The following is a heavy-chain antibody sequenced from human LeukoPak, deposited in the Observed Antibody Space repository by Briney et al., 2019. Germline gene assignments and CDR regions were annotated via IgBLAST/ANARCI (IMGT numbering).Heavy chain of an antibody. CDR2: IYYSGSI. CDR1: GDSISSGDYY. D-gene: IGHD3-9*01. Sequence: SQTLSLTCTVPGDSISSGDYYWGWIRQPPGKGLEWIGSIYYSGSIYYSPSLKSRVTISVDTSKNQFSLKLSSVTAADTAVYYCARVSWFPGSSYYYMDVWDKGTTVTVSS. J-gene: IGHJ6*03. CDR3: ARVSWFPGSSYYYMDV. V-gene: IGHV4-39*07.